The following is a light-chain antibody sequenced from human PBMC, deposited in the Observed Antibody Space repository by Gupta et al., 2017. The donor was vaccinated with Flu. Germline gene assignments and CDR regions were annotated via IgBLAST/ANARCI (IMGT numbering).Light chain of an antibody. CDR2: AAS. J-gene: IGKJ4*01. CDR1: QHIGSW. V-gene: IGKV1-12*01. CDR3: LQANSFPLT. Sequence: PSTVSASVGDRVSITCRASQHIGSWLAWYQVKPGKAPKLLIYAASTLESGVPSRFSASGYGADFTLTISSLQPEDFATYFCLQANSFPLTFGGGTKVEMK.